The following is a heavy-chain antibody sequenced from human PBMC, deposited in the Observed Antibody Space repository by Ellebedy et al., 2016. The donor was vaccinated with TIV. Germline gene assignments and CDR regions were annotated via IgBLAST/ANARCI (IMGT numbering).Heavy chain of an antibody. CDR3: ARHLRYSDWRILDL. D-gene: IGHD3-9*01. CDR1: GGSIRTYY. V-gene: IGHV4-4*07. J-gene: IGHJ5*02. Sequence: MPSETLSLTCTVSGGSIRTYYWSWIRQSAGKGLEWIGRTDTSGTTNYNPSLKSRVTMSVDTSKNQFSLNLSSVTAADTAIYYCARHLRYSDWRILDLWGPGILVAVSS. CDR2: TDTSGTT.